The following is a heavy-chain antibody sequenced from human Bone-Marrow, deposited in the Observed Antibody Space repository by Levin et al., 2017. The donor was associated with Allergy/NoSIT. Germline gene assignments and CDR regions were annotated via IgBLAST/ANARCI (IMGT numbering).Heavy chain of an antibody. J-gene: IGHJ6*02. D-gene: IGHD3/OR15-3a*01. V-gene: IGHV1-46*01. CDR3: ARDQSFGFWTGSSYFSGLDV. Sequence: VASVKVSCKASGYTFTTYYIHWVRQAPGQGLEWMGAINPSGGITSFAQKFQDRVTMTRDTSTDTVNMELSSLRSDDTAVYYCARDQSFGFWTGSSYFSGLDVWGQGTTVTVSS. CDR2: INPSGGIT. CDR1: GYTFTTYY.